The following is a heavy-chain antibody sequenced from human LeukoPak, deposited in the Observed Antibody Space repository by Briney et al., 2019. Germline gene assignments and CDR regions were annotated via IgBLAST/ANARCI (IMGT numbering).Heavy chain of an antibody. CDR2: IWYDGSNK. Sequence: GGSLRLSCAASGFTFSSCGMHWVRQAPGKGLEWVAVIWYDGSNKYYADSVKGRFTISRDNSKNTLYLQMNSLRAEDTAVYYCAKEVGAAFDYWGQGTLVTVSS. CDR1: GFTFSSCG. D-gene: IGHD1-26*01. J-gene: IGHJ4*02. CDR3: AKEVGAAFDY. V-gene: IGHV3-33*06.